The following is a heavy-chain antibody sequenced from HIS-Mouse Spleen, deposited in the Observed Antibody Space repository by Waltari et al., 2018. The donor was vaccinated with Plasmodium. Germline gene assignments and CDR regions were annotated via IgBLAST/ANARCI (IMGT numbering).Heavy chain of an antibody. CDR2: IYSGGST. D-gene: IGHD6-6*01. Sequence: EVQLVESGGGLIQPGGSLRLSCAASGFTVSSNYMSWVRQAPGKGLVWVSVIYSGGSTYYADAVKGRFTISRDKNTLYLQMNSLRAEDTAVYYCARGMKSSSSAFDIWGQGTMVTVSS. CDR3: ARGMKSSSSAFDI. V-gene: IGHV3-53*01. J-gene: IGHJ3*02. CDR1: GFTVSSNY.